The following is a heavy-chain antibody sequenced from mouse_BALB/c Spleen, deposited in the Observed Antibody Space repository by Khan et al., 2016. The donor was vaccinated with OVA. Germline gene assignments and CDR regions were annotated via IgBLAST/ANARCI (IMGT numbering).Heavy chain of an antibody. CDR3: ARGGTGWFAY. J-gene: IGHJ3*01. Sequence: QVRLQQSGGDLMKPGASVKISCKATGYTFSSYWIERVKQRPGHGLEWIGQMFPGSVSTTYNEKFKGKATFTADTSSNTAYMQLSSLTSEDSAVYYCARGGTGWFAYWGRGTLVTVSA. CDR1: GYTFSSYW. CDR2: MFPGSVST. D-gene: IGHD2-14*01. V-gene: IGHV1-9*01.